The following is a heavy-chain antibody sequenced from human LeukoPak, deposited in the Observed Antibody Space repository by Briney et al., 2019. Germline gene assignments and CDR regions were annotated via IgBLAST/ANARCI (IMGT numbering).Heavy chain of an antibody. D-gene: IGHD3-22*01. Sequence: ASVTVSFTASGYTFTVYNMHWVRQAPGPGLEWMGRINLNSCDTKYAQKCQGGVSKARDTSISTDYMEVSRIRHDDTAVYCCARALSTMIVVVITGGFDYWGEGTLVTVSS. CDR1: GYTFTVYN. V-gene: IGHV1-2*06. CDR3: ARALSTMIVVVITGGFDY. CDR2: INLNSCDT. J-gene: IGHJ4*02.